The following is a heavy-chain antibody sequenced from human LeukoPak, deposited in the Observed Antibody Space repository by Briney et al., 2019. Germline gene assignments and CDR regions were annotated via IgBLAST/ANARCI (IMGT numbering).Heavy chain of an antibody. CDR2: INPNSGGT. CDR3: AREDDSSQIDY. V-gene: IGHV1-2*04. D-gene: IGHD3-22*01. Sequence: AASVKVSCKASGYTFTGYYMHWVRQAPGQGLEWMGWINPNSGGTNYAQKFQGWVTMTRDTSISTAYMELSRLRSDDTAVYYCAREDDSSQIDYWGQGTLVTVSS. CDR1: GYTFTGYY. J-gene: IGHJ4*02.